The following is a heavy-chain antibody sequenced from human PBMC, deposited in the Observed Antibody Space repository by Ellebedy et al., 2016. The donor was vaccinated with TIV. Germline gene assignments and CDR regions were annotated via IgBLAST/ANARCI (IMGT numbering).Heavy chain of an antibody. D-gene: IGHD1-14*01. CDR2: ISWNSGSM. CDR3: ARDFPTDQQPPDY. Sequence: SLKISCAASGSTFDDYAMHWVRQAPGKGLEWVSGISWNSGSMDYADSVKGRFTISRDNARNTAYLQMNSLRAEDAAMYYCARDFPTDQQPPDYWGQGTVVTVSS. V-gene: IGHV3-9*01. CDR1: GSTFDDYA. J-gene: IGHJ4*02.